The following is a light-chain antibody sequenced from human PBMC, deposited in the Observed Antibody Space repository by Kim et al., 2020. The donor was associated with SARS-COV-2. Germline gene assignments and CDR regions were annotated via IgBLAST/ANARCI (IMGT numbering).Light chain of an antibody. J-gene: IGKJ1*01. CDR2: SAH. V-gene: IGKV3-20*01. CDR3: DQYSSSPGT. Sequence: CQRERATSSCMASQSVGCNSFARYKKKPGQAPRLLISSAHSRATGIPDRVSASGSVTDFTLTTTRMEPEDFAVYYCDQYSSSPGTFGQGTKVDIK. CDR1: QSVGCNS.